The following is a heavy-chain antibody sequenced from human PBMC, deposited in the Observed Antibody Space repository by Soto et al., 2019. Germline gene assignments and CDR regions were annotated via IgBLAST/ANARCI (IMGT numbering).Heavy chain of an antibody. J-gene: IGHJ4*02. CDR2: IIHILGIA. Sequence: QVQLVQSGAEVKKPGSSVKVSCKASGGTFSSYTISWVRQAPGQGLEWMGRIIHILGIANYAQKFQGRVTITADKSTSTAYMELSSMRAEDTAVYYCARDGAVAAKSLDYWGQGTLVTVSS. CDR3: ARDGAVAAKSLDY. D-gene: IGHD2-15*01. CDR1: GGTFSSYT. V-gene: IGHV1-69*02.